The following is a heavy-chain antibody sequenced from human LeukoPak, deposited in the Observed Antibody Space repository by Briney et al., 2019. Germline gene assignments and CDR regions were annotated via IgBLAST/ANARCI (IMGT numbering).Heavy chain of an antibody. CDR2: ISHAGST. Sequence: SETLSLTCAVYGGSFTNNYWTWIRHAPGRGLEWIGEISHAGSTNFNPSLKSRLTMSADTSKAQLSLKLSSLTAADTAVYYCARVSTNSGSDIWGQGTVVTVSS. CDR3: ARVSTNSGSDI. CDR1: GGSFTNNY. D-gene: IGHD7-27*01. J-gene: IGHJ3*02. V-gene: IGHV4-34*01.